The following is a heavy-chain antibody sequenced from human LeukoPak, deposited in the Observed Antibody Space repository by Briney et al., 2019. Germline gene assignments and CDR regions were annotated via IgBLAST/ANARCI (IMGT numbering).Heavy chain of an antibody. CDR2: IYFSGST. CDR3: TNTNYENFDY. Sequence: PSETLSLTCAVYGGSFSDYYWSWIRQPPGKGLEWIGYIYFSGSTNYNPSLKSRVAISIDASKSQFSLKLSSVTAADTAVYYCTNTNYENFDYWGQGTLVTVSS. J-gene: IGHJ4*02. CDR1: GGSFSDYY. V-gene: IGHV4-59*08. D-gene: IGHD4-11*01.